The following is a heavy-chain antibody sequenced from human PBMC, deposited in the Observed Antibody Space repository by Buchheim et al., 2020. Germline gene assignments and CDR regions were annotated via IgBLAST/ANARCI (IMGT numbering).Heavy chain of an antibody. CDR2: ISHRGST. D-gene: IGHD4-11*01. CDR3: ARAAASNPAPDY. J-gene: IGHJ4*02. CDR1: GGSFSHSF. Sequence: QVQLQQWGAGLLKPSETLSLTCAVYGGSFSHSFWSWIRQPPGKGLEWIGQISHRGSTNYNESLKSRATISVDKSKNQFSLKLSSVTAADTAVYYCARAAASNPAPDYWGQGTL. V-gene: IGHV4-34*01.